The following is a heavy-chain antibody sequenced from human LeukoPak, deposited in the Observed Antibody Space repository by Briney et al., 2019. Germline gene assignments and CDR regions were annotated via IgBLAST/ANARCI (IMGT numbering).Heavy chain of an antibody. J-gene: IGHJ4*02. V-gene: IGHV4-39*01. CDR3: ARHRPNTYFLNSLDY. D-gene: IGHD2/OR15-2a*01. CDR1: GGSISSSTYY. Sequence: SETLSLTCTVSGGSISSSTYYWGWIRQPPGRGLDWIGSIYYSGSTYYNPSLKIRVTISVCTSKNQFSMKSTSVTAAVRAVYSCARHRPNTYFLNSLDYWGQGPLVTLSS. CDR2: IYYSGST.